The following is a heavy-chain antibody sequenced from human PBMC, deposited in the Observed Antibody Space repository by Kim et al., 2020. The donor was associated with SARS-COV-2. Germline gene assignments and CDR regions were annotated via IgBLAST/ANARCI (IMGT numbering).Heavy chain of an antibody. V-gene: IGHV1-69*01. CDR3: AREGAGDMVRGVGGFDY. D-gene: IGHD3-10*01. J-gene: IGHJ4*02. Sequence: FQGRVTITADESTSTAYMELSSLRSEDTAVYYCAREGAGDMVRGVGGFDYWGQGTLVTVSS.